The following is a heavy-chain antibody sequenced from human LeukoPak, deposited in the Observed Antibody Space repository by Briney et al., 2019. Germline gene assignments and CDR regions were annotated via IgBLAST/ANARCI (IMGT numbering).Heavy chain of an antibody. J-gene: IGHJ4*02. D-gene: IGHD4-17*01. CDR1: GGSISSGGYS. V-gene: IGHV4-30-2*01. CDR3: ARGDYSGRDY. CDR2: IYHSGST. Sequence: SQTLSLTCAVSGGSISSGGYSWSWIRQPPGKGLEWIGYIYHSGSTYYNPSLKSRVTISVDRSKNQFSLKLSSVTAADTAVYYCARGDYSGRDYWGQGTLVTVSS.